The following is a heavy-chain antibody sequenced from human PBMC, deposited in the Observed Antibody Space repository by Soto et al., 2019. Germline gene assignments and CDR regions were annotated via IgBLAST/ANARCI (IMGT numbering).Heavy chain of an antibody. CDR2: IIPVFGTA. V-gene: IGHV1-69*13. D-gene: IGHD2-15*01. CDR3: AAGRGTRIPLHDPFDI. CDR1: GGASSSDA. Sequence: SVKVACNASGGASSSDAISWVGQAPLQGREWMGGIIPVFGTANYAQKFQCRATITADASTSTAYKKPRGLRSDNTAAYYCAAGRGTRIPLHDPFDIWGQGTLVTVSS. J-gene: IGHJ3*02.